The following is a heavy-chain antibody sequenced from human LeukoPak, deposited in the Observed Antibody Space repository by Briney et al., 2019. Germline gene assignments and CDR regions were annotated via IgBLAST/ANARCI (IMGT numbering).Heavy chain of an antibody. V-gene: IGHV3-23*01. CDR2: ISGSGGST. J-gene: IGHJ6*02. CDR3: AKDIRGDYYYYYVLDV. Sequence: GGSLRLSCAASGFTFSSYAMNWVRQAPGKGLEWVSGISGSGGSTYYADSVKGRFTISRDDSKNTLYLQMTSLRAEDTAIYYCAKDIRGDYYYYYVLDVWGQGTTVTVSS. CDR1: GFTFSSYA. D-gene: IGHD7-27*01.